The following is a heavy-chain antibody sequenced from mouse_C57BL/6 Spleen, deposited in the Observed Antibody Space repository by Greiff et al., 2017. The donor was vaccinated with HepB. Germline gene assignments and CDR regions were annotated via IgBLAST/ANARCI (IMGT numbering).Heavy chain of an antibody. CDR2: IDPSDSET. D-gene: IGHD1-1*01. V-gene: IGHV1-52*01. Sequence: VQLQQSGAELVRPGSSVKLSCKASGYTFTSYWMHWVKQRPIQGLEWIGNIDPSDSETHYNQKFKDKATLTVDKSSSTAYMQLSSLTSEDSAVYYCARSYGSSYGFAYWGQGTLVTVSA. J-gene: IGHJ3*01. CDR3: ARSYGSSYGFAY. CDR1: GYTFTSYW.